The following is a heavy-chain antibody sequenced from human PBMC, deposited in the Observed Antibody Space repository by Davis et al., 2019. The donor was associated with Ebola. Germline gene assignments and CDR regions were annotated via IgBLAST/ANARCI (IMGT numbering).Heavy chain of an antibody. V-gene: IGHV4-34*01. CDR2: INHSGST. CDR3: ARHWSSSTFDY. D-gene: IGHD6-13*01. J-gene: IGHJ4*02. CDR1: GGSFSGYY. Sequence: PSETLSLTCAVYGGSFSGYYWSWIRQPPGKGLEWIGEINHSGSTNYNPSLKSRVTISVDTSKNQFSLKLRSVTAADTAVYYCARHWSSSTFDYWGQGTLVTVSS.